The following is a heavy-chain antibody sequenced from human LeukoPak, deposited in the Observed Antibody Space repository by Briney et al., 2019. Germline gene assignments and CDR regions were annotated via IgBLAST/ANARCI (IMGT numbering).Heavy chain of an antibody. J-gene: IGHJ4*02. CDR2: ITGRGRST. CDR3: ARDGDGYNQYYFDY. V-gene: IGHV3-21*01. D-gene: IGHD5-24*01. Sequence: GGSLRLSCAASRFPFSSYNMNWVRQAPGKGLEWVSAITGRGRSTYYADSVKGRFTISRDSAKNSVYLQMNSLRAEGTAIYYCARDGDGYNQYYFDYWGQGTLVTVSS. CDR1: RFPFSSYN.